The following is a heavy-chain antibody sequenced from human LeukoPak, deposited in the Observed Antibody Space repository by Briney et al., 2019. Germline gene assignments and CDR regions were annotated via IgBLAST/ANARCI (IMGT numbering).Heavy chain of an antibody. V-gene: IGHV1-69*13. J-gene: IGHJ6*02. CDR1: GGTFSSYA. CDR2: IIPIFGTA. D-gene: IGHD2-15*01. Sequence: SVKVSCKASGGTFSSYAISWVRQAPGQGLEWVGGIIPIFGTANYAQKFQGRVTITADESTSTAYMELSSLRSEDTAVYYCASGLGFCSGSDCTNLVKDYYYGMNVWGQGTTVTVSS. CDR3: ASGLGFCSGSDCTNLVKDYYYGMNV.